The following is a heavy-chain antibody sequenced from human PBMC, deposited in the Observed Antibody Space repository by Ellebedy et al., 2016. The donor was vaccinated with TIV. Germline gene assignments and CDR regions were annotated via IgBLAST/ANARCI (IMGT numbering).Heavy chain of an antibody. J-gene: IGHJ6*02. CDR2: ITWDDEK. D-gene: IGHD2-8*01. V-gene: IGHV2-70*01. CDR3: TRMRSNVPPRLHFYYGMDV. Sequence: SGPTLVKPTQTLTLTCTFSGFSLSTSGVGVGWIRQPPGKALEWLALITWDDEKSYNTSLRTRLPISTDTSKNQVVLTLTNMDPADTGIYYFTRMRSNVPPRLHFYYGMDVWGQGTSVTVSS. CDR1: GFSLSTSGVG.